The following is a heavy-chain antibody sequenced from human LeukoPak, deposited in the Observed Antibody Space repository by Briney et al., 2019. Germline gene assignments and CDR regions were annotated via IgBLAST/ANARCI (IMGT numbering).Heavy chain of an antibody. V-gene: IGHV3-23*01. CDR3: AKLTTVDTAMVSYN. J-gene: IGHJ4*02. CDR2: ITDSGYST. Sequence: PGESLRLSCAASGFTFSNYAMRWVRQAPGKGLEGVSAITDSGYSTYYADSVKGRFAISRDNSKSALYLQMNSLRAEDTAVYYCAKLTTVDTAMVSYNWGQGTLVTVSS. CDR1: GFTFSNYA. D-gene: IGHD5-18*01.